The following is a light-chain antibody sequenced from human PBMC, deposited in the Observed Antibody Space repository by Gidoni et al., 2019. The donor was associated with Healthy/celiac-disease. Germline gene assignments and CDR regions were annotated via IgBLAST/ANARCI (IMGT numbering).Light chain of an antibody. CDR2: DVS. CDR1: SSDVGSYNL. V-gene: IGLV2-23*02. J-gene: IGLJ3*02. Sequence: QSALTPPASASRSPGPSLTISRTGTSSDVGSYNLVPWYQQHPGKAPKLMIYDVSKRPSGVSNRFSGSKSGNTASLTISGLQAEDEADYYCCSYAGSSTLVFGGGTKLTVL. CDR3: CSYAGSSTLV.